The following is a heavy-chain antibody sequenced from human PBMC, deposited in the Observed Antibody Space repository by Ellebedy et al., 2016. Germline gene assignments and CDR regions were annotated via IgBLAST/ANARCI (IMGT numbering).Heavy chain of an antibody. CDR1: GFSLSNYI. CDR2: LGSHGDT. V-gene: IGHV3-23*01. CDR3: AKKTGNTGFLPFDS. J-gene: IGHJ4*02. D-gene: IGHD2/OR15-2a*01. Sequence: GGSLRLXXAASGFSLSNYIMSWVRQTPGKGLEWVSTLGSHGDTYYADSVKGRFTVSGDTFKNTLYLQMNSLRAEDTAIYYCAKKTGNTGFLPFDSWGQGTLVTVSP.